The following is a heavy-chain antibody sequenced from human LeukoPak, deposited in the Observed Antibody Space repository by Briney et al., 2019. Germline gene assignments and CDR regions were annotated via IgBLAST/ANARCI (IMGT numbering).Heavy chain of an antibody. J-gene: IGHJ5*02. V-gene: IGHV1-18*04. CDR2: ISTYNGNT. CDR1: GYTFSRDG. CDR3: ARDLGYCGTDGCHRNWFVP. Sequence: ASVKVSCKASGYTFSRDGISWVRQAPGQGLEWMGWISTYNGNTNYAQKLQGRVTMTTDTSTSTAYMELRSLTSDDTAVYYCARDLGYCGTDGCHRNWFVPWGQGTLVTVSS. D-gene: IGHD2-2*03.